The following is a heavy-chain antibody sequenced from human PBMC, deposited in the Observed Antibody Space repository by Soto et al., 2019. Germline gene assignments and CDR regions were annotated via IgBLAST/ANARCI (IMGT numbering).Heavy chain of an antibody. CDR2: ISAYNGNT. Sequence: QVQLVQSGAEVKKPGASVKVSCKASGYTFTSYGISWVRQAPGQGLEWMGWISAYNGNTNYAQKLQGRVTMTTDTSTSTAYMERRSLRSDDTAVYYCAKVGGYCSGGSCYYYYGMDVWGQGTTVTVSS. V-gene: IGHV1-18*04. CDR3: AKVGGYCSGGSCYYYYGMDV. J-gene: IGHJ6*02. D-gene: IGHD2-15*01. CDR1: GYTFTSYG.